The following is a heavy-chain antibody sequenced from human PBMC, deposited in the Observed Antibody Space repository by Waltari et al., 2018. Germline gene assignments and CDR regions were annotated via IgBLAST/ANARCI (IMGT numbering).Heavy chain of an antibody. J-gene: IGHJ6*02. CDR1: GYTFTSYA. CDR2: INAGNGNT. D-gene: IGHD5-12*01. CDR3: ARDPIVATTYWSYYYYGMDV. V-gene: IGHV1-3*01. Sequence: QVQLVQSGAEVKKPGASVKVSCKASGYTFTSYAMHWVRQAPGQRLGWMGWINAGNGNTKYSQKFQGRVTITRDTSASTAYMELSSLRSEDTAVYYCARDPIVATTYWSYYYYGMDVWGQGTTVTVSS.